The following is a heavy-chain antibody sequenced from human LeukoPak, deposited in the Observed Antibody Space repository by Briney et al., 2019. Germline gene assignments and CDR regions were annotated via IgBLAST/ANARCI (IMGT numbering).Heavy chain of an antibody. CDR2: INPNSGGT. Sequence: GASVKVSCKSSGYTFTGYYMHWVRQAPGQGLEWMGWINPNSGGTNYAQKFQGRVTMTRDTSISTAYMELSRLRSDDTAMYYCASGGPVSVAGPPHVDYWGQGTLVTVSS. J-gene: IGHJ4*02. CDR1: GYTFTGYY. CDR3: ASGGPVSVAGPPHVDY. V-gene: IGHV1-2*02. D-gene: IGHD6-19*01.